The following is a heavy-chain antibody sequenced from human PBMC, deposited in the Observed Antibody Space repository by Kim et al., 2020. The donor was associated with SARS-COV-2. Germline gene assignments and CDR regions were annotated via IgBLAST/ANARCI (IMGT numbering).Heavy chain of an antibody. CDR2: INPNSGST. CDR3: ARGRIITAATPNHFDY. D-gene: IGHD1-20*01. J-gene: IGHJ4*02. Sequence: ASVKVSCTASGYTFTGHYIHWVRQAPGQGLEWMGWINPNSGSTNYAQIFQGRVTMTRDKSISTAYMELSSLRSDDTALYHCARGRIITAATPNHFDYWGQGTLVTVSS. CDR1: GYTFTGHY. V-gene: IGHV1-2*02.